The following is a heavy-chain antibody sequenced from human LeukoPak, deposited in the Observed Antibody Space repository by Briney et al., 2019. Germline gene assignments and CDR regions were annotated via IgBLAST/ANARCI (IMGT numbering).Heavy chain of an antibody. J-gene: IGHJ3*01. CDR3: ARDELRTGAFDV. V-gene: IGHV3-48*03. Sequence: PGGSLRLSCVASGFTFSSYAMNWVRQAPGKGLEWVSYISSSGSTIYYADSVKGRFTISRDNAKNSLYLQMNSLRAEDTAVYYCARDELRTGAFDVWGQGTMVTVSS. CDR2: ISSSGSTI. D-gene: IGHD1-7*01. CDR1: GFTFSSYA.